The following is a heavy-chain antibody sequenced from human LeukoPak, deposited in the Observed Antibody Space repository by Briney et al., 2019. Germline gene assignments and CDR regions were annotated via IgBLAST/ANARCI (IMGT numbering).Heavy chain of an antibody. CDR1: GGSFSGYY. CDR3: ARSADLDVYYDFWSGYRY. V-gene: IGHV4-34*01. J-gene: IGHJ4*02. CDR2: INHSGST. Sequence: SSEILSLTCAVYGGSFSGYYWSWIRQPPGKGLEWIREINHSGSTNYNPSLKSRVTISVDTSKNQFSLKLSSVTAADTAVYYCARSADLDVYYDFWSGYRYWGQGTLVTVSS. D-gene: IGHD3-3*01.